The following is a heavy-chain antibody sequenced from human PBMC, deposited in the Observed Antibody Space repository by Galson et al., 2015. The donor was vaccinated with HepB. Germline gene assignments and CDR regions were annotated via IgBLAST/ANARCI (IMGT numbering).Heavy chain of an antibody. Sequence: PALVKPTQTLTLTCTFSGFSLSTSGVGVGWIRQPPGKALEWLALIYWDDDKRYSPSLKSRLTITKDTSKNQVVLTMTNMDPVDTATYYCARGYSSSWWFYFDYWGQGTLVTVSS. CDR2: IYWDDDK. V-gene: IGHV2-5*02. CDR1: GFSLSTSGVG. D-gene: IGHD6-13*01. J-gene: IGHJ4*02. CDR3: ARGYSSSWWFYFDY.